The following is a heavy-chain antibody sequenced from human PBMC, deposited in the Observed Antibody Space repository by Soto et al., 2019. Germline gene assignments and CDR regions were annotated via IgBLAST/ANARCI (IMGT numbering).Heavy chain of an antibody. V-gene: IGHV3-48*03. J-gene: IGHJ6*02. Sequence: GGSLRLSCAASGFTFSSYEMNWVRQAPGKGLEWVSYISSSGSTIYYADSVKGRFTISRDNAKNSLYLQMNSLRAEDTAVYYCARLSGSYRYYYYYYGMDVWGQGTTVTVSS. CDR2: ISSSGSTI. CDR1: GFTFSSYE. CDR3: ARLSGSYRYYYYYYGMDV. D-gene: IGHD1-26*01.